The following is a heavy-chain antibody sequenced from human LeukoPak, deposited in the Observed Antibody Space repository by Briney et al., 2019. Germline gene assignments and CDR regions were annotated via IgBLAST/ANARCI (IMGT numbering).Heavy chain of an antibody. Sequence: ASVKVSCKASGYTFSSYAMNWVRQAPGQGLEWMGWINTNTGNPTYAQGFTGRFVFSLDPSVSTAYLQISSLKAEDTAVYYCARDLRPYYGPGTYYNVFDYWGQGTLVTVSS. CDR1: GYTFSSYA. J-gene: IGHJ4*02. CDR2: INTNTGNP. D-gene: IGHD3-10*01. V-gene: IGHV7-4-1*02. CDR3: ARDLRPYYGPGTYYNVFDY.